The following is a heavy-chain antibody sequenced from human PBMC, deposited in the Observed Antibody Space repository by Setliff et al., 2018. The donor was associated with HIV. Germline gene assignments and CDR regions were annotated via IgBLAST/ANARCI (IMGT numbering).Heavy chain of an antibody. J-gene: IGHJ4*02. CDR1: GFIFTNAW. V-gene: IGHV3-21*01. D-gene: IGHD6-19*01. CDR2: ISSSSSYI. Sequence: GGSLRLSCETSGFIFTNAWMSWVRQSPRKGLEWVSSISSSSSYIYYADSMMGRLTISRDNSKNTLYLQMNNLRGDDTAIYYCARDKLLEGTSGWYGGDYWGQGTLVTVSS. CDR3: ARDKLLEGTSGWYGGDY.